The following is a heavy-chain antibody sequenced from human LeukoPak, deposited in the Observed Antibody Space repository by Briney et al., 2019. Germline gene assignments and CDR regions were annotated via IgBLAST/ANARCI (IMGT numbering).Heavy chain of an antibody. D-gene: IGHD6-13*01. V-gene: IGHV4-38-2*01. CDR2: IYHSGNT. Sequence: SETLSLTCAVSGYSISSGYYWGWIRQPPGKGLEWIGNIYHSGNTYYNPSLKSRVTISVDTSKNQFSLKLSSVTAADTAVYYCARAYSSSWYFNCFDPWGQGTLVTVSS. J-gene: IGHJ5*02. CDR3: ARAYSSSWYFNCFDP. CDR1: GYSISSGYY.